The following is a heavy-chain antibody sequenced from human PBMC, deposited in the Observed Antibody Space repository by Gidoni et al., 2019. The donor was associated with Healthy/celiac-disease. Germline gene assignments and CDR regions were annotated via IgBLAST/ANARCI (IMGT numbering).Heavy chain of an antibody. CDR2: IYYSGST. CDR1: GGSLSSSSFY. D-gene: IGHD1-26*01. V-gene: IGHV4-39*01. Sequence: QLQLQESGPGLVKPSETLSLTCPVSGGSLSSSSFYWGWIRQPPGKGLEWIGSIYYSGSTYYNPSLKSRVTISVDTSKNQFSLKLSSVTAADTAVYYCARLGGSYYWFDPWGQGTLVTVSS. J-gene: IGHJ5*02. CDR3: ARLGGSYYWFDP.